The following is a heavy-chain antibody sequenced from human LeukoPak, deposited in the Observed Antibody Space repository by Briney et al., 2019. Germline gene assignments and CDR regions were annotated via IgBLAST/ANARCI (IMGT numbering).Heavy chain of an antibody. V-gene: IGHV3-30-3*01. J-gene: IGHJ4*02. Sequence: PGGSLRLSCAASGFTFSSYAMHWVRQAPGKGLEWVAVISYDGSNKYYADSVKGRFTISRDNSKNTLYLQMNSLRAEDTAVYYCAKGRSVADYWGQGTLVTVSS. CDR3: AKGRSVADY. CDR2: ISYDGSNK. CDR1: GFTFSSYA. D-gene: IGHD6-19*01.